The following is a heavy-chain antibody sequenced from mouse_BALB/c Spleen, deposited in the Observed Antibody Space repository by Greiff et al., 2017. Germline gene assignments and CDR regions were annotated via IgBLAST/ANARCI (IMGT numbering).Heavy chain of an antibody. CDR3: ARGGYYGSSPFAY. CDR1: GFTFSSFG. Sequence: DVHLVESGGGLVQPGGSRKLSCAASGFTFSSFGMHWVRQAPEKGLEWVAYISSGSSTIYYADTVKGRFTISRDNPKNTLFLQMTSLRSEDTAMYYCARGGYYGSSPFAYWGQGTLVTVSA. CDR2: ISSGSSTI. V-gene: IGHV5-17*02. D-gene: IGHD1-1*01. J-gene: IGHJ3*01.